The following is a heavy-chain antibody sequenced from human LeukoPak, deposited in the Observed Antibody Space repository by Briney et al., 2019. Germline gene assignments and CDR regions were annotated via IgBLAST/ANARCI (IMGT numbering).Heavy chain of an antibody. CDR2: INHSGST. CDR1: GGSFSGYY. V-gene: IGHV4-34*01. J-gene: IGHJ4*02. D-gene: IGHD3-22*01. CDR3: ARGPKWLLLGYFDY. Sequence: SETPSLTCAVYGGSFSGYYWSWIRQPPGKGLEWIGEINHSGSTNYNQSLKSRVTISVDTSKNQFSLKLSSVTAADTAVYYCARGPKWLLLGYFDYWGQGTLVTVSS.